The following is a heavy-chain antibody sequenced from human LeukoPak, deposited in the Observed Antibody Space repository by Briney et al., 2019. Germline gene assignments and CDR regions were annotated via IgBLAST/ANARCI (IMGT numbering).Heavy chain of an antibody. J-gene: IGHJ4*02. V-gene: IGHV3-23*01. CDR3: AKDGWLLNYFDY. Sequence: GSLRLSCAASGFTFTSYAMTWVRPAPGKGLEWVSAISDSGGSTYYADSVKGRFTISRDNSKNTLYLQMDSLRAEDTAVYYCAKDGWLLNYFDYWGQGTLVTVSS. CDR2: ISDSGGST. D-gene: IGHD5-12*01. CDR1: GFTFTSYA.